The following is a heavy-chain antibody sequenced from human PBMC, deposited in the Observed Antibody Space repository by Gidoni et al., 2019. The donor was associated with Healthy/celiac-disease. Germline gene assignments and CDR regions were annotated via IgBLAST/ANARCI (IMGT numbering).Heavy chain of an antibody. Sequence: QVQLVQSGAEVKKPGSSVTVSCKASGGTFSSYAISWVRQAPGQGLEWMGRIIPILGIANYAQKFQGRVTITADKATSTAYMELSSLRSEDTAVYYCARVNYYDSSGYIYWGQGTLVTVSS. J-gene: IGHJ4*02. D-gene: IGHD3-22*01. V-gene: IGHV1-69*09. CDR1: GGTFSSYA. CDR3: ARVNYYDSSGYIY. CDR2: IIPILGIA.